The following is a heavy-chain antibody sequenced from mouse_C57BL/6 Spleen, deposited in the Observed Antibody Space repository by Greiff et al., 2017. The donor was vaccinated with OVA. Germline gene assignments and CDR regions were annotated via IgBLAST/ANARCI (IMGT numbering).Heavy chain of an antibody. CDR2: INPSTGGT. D-gene: IGHD1-1*01. CDR3: ARGHGSSYGYYFDY. Sequence: EVQLQQPGPELVKPGASVKISCKASGYSFTGYYMNWVKQSPEKSLEWIGEINPSTGGTTYNQKFKAKATLTVDKSSSTAYMQLKSLTSEDSAVYYCARGHGSSYGYYFDYWGQGTTLTVSS. CDR1: GYSFTGYY. V-gene: IGHV1-42*01. J-gene: IGHJ2*01.